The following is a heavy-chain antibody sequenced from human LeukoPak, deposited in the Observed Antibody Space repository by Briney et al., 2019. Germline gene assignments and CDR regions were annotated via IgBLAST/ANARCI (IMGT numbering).Heavy chain of an antibody. Sequence: GGSLRLSCAASGFTFSSYSMNWVRQAPGKGPEWVSSISSSSSYIYYADSVKGRFTISRDNAKNSLYLQMNSLRAEDTAVYYCARADSSGYYPFDYWGQGTLVTVSS. V-gene: IGHV3-21*01. J-gene: IGHJ4*02. D-gene: IGHD3-22*01. CDR1: GFTFSSYS. CDR3: ARADSSGYYPFDY. CDR2: ISSSSSYI.